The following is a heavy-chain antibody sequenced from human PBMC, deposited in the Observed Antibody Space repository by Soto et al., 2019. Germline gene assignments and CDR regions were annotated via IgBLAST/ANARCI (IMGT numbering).Heavy chain of an antibody. CDR1: GFTFSSYA. CDR2: ISGSGGST. CDR3: ENIEPSAGADY. J-gene: IGHJ4*02. V-gene: IGHV3-23*01. D-gene: IGHD6-13*01. Sequence: EVQLLESGGGLVQPGGSQRLSCAASGFTFSSYAMSWVRQAPGKGLEWVSVISGSGGSTYYADSVKGRFTISRDNSKNTLKLQMNRLRAEETAISYCENIEPSAGADYWGQGTMVTVSS.